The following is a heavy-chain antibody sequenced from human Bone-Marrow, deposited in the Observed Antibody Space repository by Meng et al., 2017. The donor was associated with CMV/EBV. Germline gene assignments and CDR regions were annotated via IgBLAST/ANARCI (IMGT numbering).Heavy chain of an antibody. CDR2: IYYSGST. D-gene: IGHD1-14*01. V-gene: IGHV4-59*01. J-gene: IGHJ6*02. CDR3: ARVGTTRRIYGMDV. Sequence: SETLSLTCTVSGGSISSYYWSWIRQPPGKGLEWIGYIYYSGSTNYTPSLKSRVTISVDTSKTQFSLKLSSVTAADTAVYYCARVGTTRRIYGMDVWGQGTTVTVSS. CDR1: GGSISSYY.